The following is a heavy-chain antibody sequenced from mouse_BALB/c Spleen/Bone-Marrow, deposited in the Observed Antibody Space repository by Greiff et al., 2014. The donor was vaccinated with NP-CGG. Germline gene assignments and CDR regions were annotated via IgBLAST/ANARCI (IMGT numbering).Heavy chain of an antibody. CDR3: ARGGSTMIPYFAMDS. D-gene: IGHD2-4*01. Sequence: EVQLQQSGSELVKPGASVKISCRASGYSFTGYYMHWVKQSHVKSLEWIGRINPYNGATSYNQNFKDKASLTVDKSSSTAYMELHSLTSKDSAVYYCARGGSTMIPYFAMDSGGQGTSVTVSS. J-gene: IGHJ4*01. CDR1: GYSFTGYY. CDR2: INPYNGAT. V-gene: IGHV1-26*01.